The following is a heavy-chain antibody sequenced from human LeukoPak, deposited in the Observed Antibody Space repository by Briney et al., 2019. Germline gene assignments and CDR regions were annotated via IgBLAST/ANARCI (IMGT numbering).Heavy chain of an antibody. J-gene: IGHJ4*02. Sequence: GASVKVSCKASGYTFTSYGISWVRRAPGQGLERMGWISAYNGNTNYAQKLQGRVTMTEDTSTDTAYMELSSLRSEDTAVYYCATDLTTLAYYFDYWGQGTLVTVSS. CDR3: ATDLTTLAYYFDY. CDR2: ISAYNGNT. CDR1: GYTFTSYG. D-gene: IGHD2/OR15-2a*01. V-gene: IGHV1-18*01.